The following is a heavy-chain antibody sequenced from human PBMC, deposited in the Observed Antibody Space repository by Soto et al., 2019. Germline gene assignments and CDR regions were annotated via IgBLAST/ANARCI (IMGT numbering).Heavy chain of an antibody. CDR1: GFTFSTYG. CDR2: ISYDGTNK. CDR3: AKDLQSYGDYDYYCYGIYV. Sequence: QVQLVESGGGEVQPGRSLTISCAASGFTFSTYGMHWVRQTPGKGLEWVAVISYDGTNKFYSDSVKGRFTISRDNFKNTLTLQMNSLRADDTAVYSCAKDLQSYGDYDYYCYGIYVWGLGTRVTDSS. J-gene: IGHJ6*02. D-gene: IGHD4-17*01. V-gene: IGHV3-30*18.